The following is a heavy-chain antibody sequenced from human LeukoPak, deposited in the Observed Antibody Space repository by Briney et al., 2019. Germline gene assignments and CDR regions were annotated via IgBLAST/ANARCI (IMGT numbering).Heavy chain of an antibody. D-gene: IGHD6-13*01. CDR3: ASTIAAAGYYYYYYMDV. J-gene: IGHJ6*03. V-gene: IGHV4-59*01. CDR2: IYYSGST. CDR1: GGSISSYY. Sequence: SETLSLTCTVSGGSISSYYWSWIRQPPGKGLEWIGYIYYSGSTNYNPSLKSRVTISVDTSKNQFSLKLSSVTAADTAVYYCASTIAAAGYYYYYYMDVWGKGTTVTVSS.